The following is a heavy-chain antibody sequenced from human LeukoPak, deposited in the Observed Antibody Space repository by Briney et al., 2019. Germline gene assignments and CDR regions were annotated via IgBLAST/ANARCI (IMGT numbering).Heavy chain of an antibody. V-gene: IGHV5-51*01. Sequence: GESLKISCKCSGYSFSSYWIGWVRQMPGKGLEWVGTIYPGDSDTRYSPTFQGQVTISADKSISTAYLQWSRLKASDTAMYYCVRQDEPIDFWGQGTRVTVSS. D-gene: IGHD1-14*01. J-gene: IGHJ4*02. CDR3: VRQDEPIDF. CDR2: IYPGDSDT. CDR1: GYSFSSYW.